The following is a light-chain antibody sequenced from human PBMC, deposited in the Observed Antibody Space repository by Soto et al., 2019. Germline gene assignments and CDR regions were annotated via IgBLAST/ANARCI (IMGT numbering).Light chain of an antibody. Sequence: QSVLTQPPSASGTPGQRVTISCSGSSSNIGNHYVYWYQHLPGTAPKLLIYRNNQRPSGVPDRSSGSHSGTSGSLAISGLRSEDEADYYCAAWDDSLSGYVFGTGTKLTVL. J-gene: IGLJ1*01. CDR2: RNN. CDR1: SSNIGNHY. CDR3: AAWDDSLSGYV. V-gene: IGLV1-47*01.